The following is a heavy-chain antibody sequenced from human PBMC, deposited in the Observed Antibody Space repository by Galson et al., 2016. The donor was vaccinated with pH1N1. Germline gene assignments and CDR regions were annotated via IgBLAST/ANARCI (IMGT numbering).Heavy chain of an antibody. V-gene: IGHV4-59*11. Sequence: SETLSLTCTVSGGSISSHYWSWIRQPPGKGLEWIGYIYYSGSTNYNPSLKSRVTISVDTSKNQFSLKLTSVTAADTAVYYCARVVTWELGYYFDYWGQGTLVTVSS. D-gene: IGHD1-26*01. CDR1: GGSISSHY. J-gene: IGHJ4*02. CDR3: ARVVTWELGYYFDY. CDR2: IYYSGST.